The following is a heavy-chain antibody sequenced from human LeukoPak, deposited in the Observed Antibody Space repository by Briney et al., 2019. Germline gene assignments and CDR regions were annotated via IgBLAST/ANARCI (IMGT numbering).Heavy chain of an antibody. D-gene: IGHD2-15*01. CDR3: ARGCSFIATLNPFDP. Sequence: PSETLSLTCAVYGGSFSGYYWSWIRQPPGKGLEWIGEINHNGSTNYNPSLKSRVTISVDTSKNQFSVKLSPVSAADTAVYYCARGCSFIATLNPFDPGGQGTLVTVS. J-gene: IGHJ5*02. CDR1: GGSFSGYY. V-gene: IGHV4-34*01. CDR2: INHNGST.